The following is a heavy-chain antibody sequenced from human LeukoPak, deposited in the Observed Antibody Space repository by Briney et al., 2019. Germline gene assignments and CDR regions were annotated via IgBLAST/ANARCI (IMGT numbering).Heavy chain of an antibody. CDR2: ISYGGSNK. Sequence: GGSLRLSCAASGFTFSSYGMHWVRQAPGKGLEWVAVISYGGSNKYYADSVKGRFTISRDNSKNTLYLQMNSLRAEDTAVYYCACLGATTDYWGQGTLVTVSS. D-gene: IGHD1-26*01. CDR3: ACLGATTDY. CDR1: GFTFSSYG. J-gene: IGHJ4*02. V-gene: IGHV3-30*03.